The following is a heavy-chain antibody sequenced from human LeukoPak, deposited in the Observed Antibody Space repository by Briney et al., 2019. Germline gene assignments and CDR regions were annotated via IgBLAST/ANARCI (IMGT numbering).Heavy chain of an antibody. J-gene: IGHJ6*03. D-gene: IGHD6-6*01. CDR2: INSDGSST. Sequence: GSLRLSCAASGFTFSSYWMHWVRQAPGKGLVWVSRINSDGSSTSYADSVKGRFTISRDNAKNTLYLQMNSLRAEDTAAYYCARVPDPVPYYYMGVWGKGTTVTVSS. CDR1: GFTFSSYW. CDR3: ARVPDPVPYYYMGV. V-gene: IGHV3-74*01.